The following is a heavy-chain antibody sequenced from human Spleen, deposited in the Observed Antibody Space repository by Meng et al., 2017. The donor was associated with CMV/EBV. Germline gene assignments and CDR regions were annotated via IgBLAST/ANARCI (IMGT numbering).Heavy chain of an antibody. CDR1: GYTFTGYY. V-gene: IGHV1-2*02. CDR2: INPNSGGT. CDR3: ARTYDILKDGLDV. Sequence: ASVKVSCKASGYTFTGYYMHWVRQAPGPGLEWMGWINPNSGGTNYAQKFQGRVTMTRDTSITTAYMELRSLRSDDTAIYYCARTYDILKDGLDVWGPGTTVTVSS. D-gene: IGHD3-9*01. J-gene: IGHJ6*02.